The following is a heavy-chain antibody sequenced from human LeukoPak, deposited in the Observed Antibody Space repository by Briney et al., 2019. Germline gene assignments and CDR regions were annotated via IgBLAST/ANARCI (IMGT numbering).Heavy chain of an antibody. CDR1: GFTFRTYR. J-gene: IGHJ4*02. CDR3: ARAFYSSSWAPLDF. Sequence: GGSLRLSCVASGFTFRTYRMHWVRQAPGKGLEWVSYISSDSRNIYYADSVKGRFTISRDNAKNSLSLHMNSLRSEDTAVYYCARAFYSSSWAPLDFWGQGTLLTVSS. V-gene: IGHV3-48*01. CDR2: ISSDSRNI. D-gene: IGHD6-13*01.